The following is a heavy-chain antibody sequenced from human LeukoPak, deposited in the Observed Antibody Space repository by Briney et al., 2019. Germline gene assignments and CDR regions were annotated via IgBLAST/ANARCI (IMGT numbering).Heavy chain of an antibody. CDR2: IYYSGST. V-gene: IGHV4-39*01. J-gene: IGHJ4*02. CDR1: GGSISSYY. D-gene: IGHD1-26*01. CDR3: ARSKVGERNYFDY. Sequence: SETLSLTCTVSGGSISSYYWSWIRQPPGKGLEWIGSIYYSGSTYYNPSLKSRVTISVDTSKNQFSLKLSSVTAADTAVYYCARSKVGERNYFDYWGQGTLVTVSS.